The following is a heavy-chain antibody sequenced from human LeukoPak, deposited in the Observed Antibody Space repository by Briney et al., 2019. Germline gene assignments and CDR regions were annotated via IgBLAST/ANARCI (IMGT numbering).Heavy chain of an antibody. CDR3: ARDLSYCSSTSCYQDWFDP. V-gene: IGHV4-59*12. D-gene: IGHD2-2*01. CDR1: GGSFSGYY. CDR2: IYYSGST. Sequence: SETLSLTCAVYGGSFSGYYWSWIRQPPGKGLEWIGYIYYSGSTNYNPSLKSRVTISVDTSKNQFSLKLSSVTAADTAVYYCARDLSYCSSTSCYQDWFDPWGQGTLVTVSS. J-gene: IGHJ5*02.